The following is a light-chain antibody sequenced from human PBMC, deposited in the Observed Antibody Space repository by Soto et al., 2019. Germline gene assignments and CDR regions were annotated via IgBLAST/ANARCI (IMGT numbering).Light chain of an antibody. J-gene: IGLJ3*02. CDR3: ATWDGSLSVVV. V-gene: IGLV1-51*01. Sequence: QSVLTQPPSVSAAPGQSVTLSCSGSSSNIGDYFVAWYQQPPGTAPKLLIYDNHKRPSGIPDRFSGSKSGTSATLDITGLPTGDEADYYCATWDGSLSVVVFGGGTQLTVL. CDR1: SSNIGDYF. CDR2: DNH.